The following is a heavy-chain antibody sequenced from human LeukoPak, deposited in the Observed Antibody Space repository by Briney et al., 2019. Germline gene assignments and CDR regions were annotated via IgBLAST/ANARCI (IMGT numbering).Heavy chain of an antibody. CDR2: TYYRSQQWHS. V-gene: IGHV6-1*01. CDR3: GRETDFGVVTN. J-gene: IGHJ4*02. D-gene: IGHD3-3*01. CDR1: GDSVSSNGAS. Sequence: SETLSLTCAISGDSVSSNGASWNWIRQSPSRGLEWLGRTYYRSQQWHSDYAPSVKGRITLNPDTSKNQFSLQLNSVTPEDTAVYYCGRETDFGVVTNWGQGTLVTVSS.